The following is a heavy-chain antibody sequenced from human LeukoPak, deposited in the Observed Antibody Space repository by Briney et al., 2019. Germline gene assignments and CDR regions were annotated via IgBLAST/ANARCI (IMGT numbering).Heavy chain of an antibody. J-gene: IGHJ4*02. V-gene: IGHV1-18*01. CDR3: ARGHGFTMILVANDGSYFDY. D-gene: IGHD3-22*01. CDR2: ISPYNGNT. CDR1: GYTFTSYA. Sequence: GASVKVSCKASGYTFTSYAISWVRQAPGQGLEWMGWISPYNGNTKYAENLQGRVTMTTDTSTSTAYMELRSLRSDDTAVYYCARGHGFTMILVANDGSYFDYWGQGTLVTVSS.